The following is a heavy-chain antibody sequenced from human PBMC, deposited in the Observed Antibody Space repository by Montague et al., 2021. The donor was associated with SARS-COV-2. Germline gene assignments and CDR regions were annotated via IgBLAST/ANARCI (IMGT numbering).Heavy chain of an antibody. Sequence: CAISGDSVAKNRGAWDEIRQAPSRGVEWVGRTYYRYKWYNDYAVSVKSRITINPDTSKNQFSLQLNSVTAEDTAVYYCARELRRIIMIVDSRGFDYWGQGTLVTVSS. CDR2: TYYRYKWYN. CDR3: ARELRRIIMIVDSRGFDY. CDR1: GDSVAKNRGA. D-gene: IGHD3-22*01. V-gene: IGHV6-1*01. J-gene: IGHJ4*02.